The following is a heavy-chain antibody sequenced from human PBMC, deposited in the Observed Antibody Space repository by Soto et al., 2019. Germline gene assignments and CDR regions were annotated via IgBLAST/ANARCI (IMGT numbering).Heavy chain of an antibody. CDR3: ARHRPGSGGSCYDY. CDR2: ISWNSETI. J-gene: IGHJ4*02. D-gene: IGHD2-15*01. CDR1: GFTVDDYA. Sequence: PGGSLRLSCAASGFTVDDYAMHWVRQAPGKGLEWVSGISWNSETIDYADSVKGRFTISRDNAKNSLYLQMNSLRAEDTAVYYCARHRPGSGGSCYDYWGQGTLVTVSS. V-gene: IGHV3-9*01.